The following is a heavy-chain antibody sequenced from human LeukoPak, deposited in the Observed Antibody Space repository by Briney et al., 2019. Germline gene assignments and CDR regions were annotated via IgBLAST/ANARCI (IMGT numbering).Heavy chain of an antibody. J-gene: IGHJ6*03. CDR1: GFTFSSYA. V-gene: IGHV3-23*01. CDR2: IGGGGGST. Sequence: GGSLRLSCAASGFTFSSYAMSWVRQAPGKGLEWVSAIGGGGGSTYYADSVKGRFTISRDNSKNTLYLQMNSLRAEDTAVYYCAKGSSGSYRYYYYYYMDVWGKGTTVTVSS. D-gene: IGHD3-10*01. CDR3: AKGSSGSYRYYYYYYMDV.